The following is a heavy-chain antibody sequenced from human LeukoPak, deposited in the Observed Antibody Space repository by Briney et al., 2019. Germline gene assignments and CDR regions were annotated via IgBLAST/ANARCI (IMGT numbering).Heavy chain of an antibody. V-gene: IGHV4-39*07. CDR3: ARDGARLSNCGGDCYSGGWFDP. J-gene: IGHJ5*02. CDR1: GGSITTSSYY. CDR2: LYYSGST. Sequence: SETLSLTCTVSGGSITTSSYYWGWVRQPPGKGLEWIGSLYYSGSTFYNSSLKSRVTISVDTSKNQFSLKLSSVTAADTAVYYCARDGARLSNCGGDCYSGGWFDPWGQGTLVTVSS. D-gene: IGHD2-21*02.